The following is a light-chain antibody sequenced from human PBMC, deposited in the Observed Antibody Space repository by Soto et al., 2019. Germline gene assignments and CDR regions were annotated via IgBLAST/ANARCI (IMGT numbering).Light chain of an antibody. CDR2: DVS. CDR1: RSDVGGYNY. J-gene: IGLJ1*01. Sequence: QSALTQPRSVSGSPGQSVTISCTGTRSDVGGYNYVSWYQQHPGKAPKLMIYDVSKRPSGVPDRFSGSKSGNTASLTISGLQAEDEADYYCCSYAGSYGVFGTGTKLTVL. CDR3: CSYAGSYGV. V-gene: IGLV2-11*01.